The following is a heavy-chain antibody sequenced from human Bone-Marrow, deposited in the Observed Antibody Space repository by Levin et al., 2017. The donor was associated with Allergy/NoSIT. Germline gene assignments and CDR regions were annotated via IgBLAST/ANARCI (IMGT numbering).Heavy chain of an antibody. CDR3: ARWKRLSNWFDP. CDR2: VHFGGST. J-gene: IGHJ5*02. CDR1: GDYIGSSNFH. D-gene: IGHD5-12*01. V-gene: IGHV4-39*01. Sequence: PSETLSLTCTVAGDYIGSSNFHWAWIRQAPGKGLEWIGSVHFGGSTYHNASLKSRATVSVDTPKNQFFLKMNYVTAADTAVYFCARWKRLSNWFDPWGQGILVTVSS.